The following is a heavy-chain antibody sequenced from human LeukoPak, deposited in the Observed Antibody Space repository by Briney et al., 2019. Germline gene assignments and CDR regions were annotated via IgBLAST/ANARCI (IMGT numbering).Heavy chain of an antibody. CDR2: IDPSGGST. D-gene: IGHD3-22*01. CDR1: GYTFTSYY. J-gene: IGHJ6*02. CDR3: ARDMAMIDPYYYYGMDV. V-gene: IGHV1-46*01. Sequence: ASVKVSCKASGYTFTSYYMHWVRQAPGQGLEWMGIIDPSGGSTRYPQKFQGRVTMTGDTSTSTVYMELRSLRSDDTAVYYCARDMAMIDPYYYYGMDVWGQGTTVTVSS.